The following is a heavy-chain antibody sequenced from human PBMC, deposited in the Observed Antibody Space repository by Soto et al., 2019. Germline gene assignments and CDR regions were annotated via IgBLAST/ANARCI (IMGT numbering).Heavy chain of an antibody. Sequence: GGSLRLSCAASGFTFSTNSMSWVRQAPGMGLEWVSVISGSGGITVYADSVKGRFTISRDNSKNTLYLQVTSVRAEDTAVYYYVKDNRRFDYWGQGTLVTVSS. CDR1: GFTFSTNS. CDR3: VKDNRRFDY. J-gene: IGHJ4*02. CDR2: ISGSGGIT. V-gene: IGHV3-23*01.